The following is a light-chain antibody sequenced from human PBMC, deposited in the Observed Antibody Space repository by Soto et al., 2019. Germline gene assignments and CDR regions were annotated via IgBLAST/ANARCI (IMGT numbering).Light chain of an antibody. Sequence: QSVLTQPPSASGTPGQRVTISCSGSSSNIGGNAVNWFQQLPGTAPKLLIYAHNSRPSGVPDRFSGSKSGTSASLAISGLHSDDEADYYCAEWDDSMDGYVFGTGTKLTVL. J-gene: IGLJ1*01. CDR1: SSNIGGNA. V-gene: IGLV1-44*01. CDR2: AHN. CDR3: AEWDDSMDGYV.